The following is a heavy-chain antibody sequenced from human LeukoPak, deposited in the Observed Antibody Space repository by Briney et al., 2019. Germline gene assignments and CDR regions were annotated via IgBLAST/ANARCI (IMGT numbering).Heavy chain of an antibody. J-gene: IGHJ4*02. V-gene: IGHV4-39*01. Sequence: SETLSLTCTVSGGSISSSSYYWGWIRQPPGKGLEWIGSIYYSGSTYYNPSLKSRVTISVDTSKNQFSLKLSSFTAADTAGFYCARHVMVRGVIPLGLNYWGQGTLVTVSS. CDR2: IYYSGST. CDR3: ARHVMVRGVIPLGLNY. D-gene: IGHD3-10*01. CDR1: GGSISSSSYY.